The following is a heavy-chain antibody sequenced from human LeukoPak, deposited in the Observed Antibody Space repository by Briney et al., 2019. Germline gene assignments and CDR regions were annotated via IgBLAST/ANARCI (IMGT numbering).Heavy chain of an antibody. CDR3: ARVNYDFWSGYYNS. CDR1: GYTFTGYY. V-gene: IGHV1-2*02. D-gene: IGHD3-3*01. J-gene: IGHJ4*02. CDR2: INPNSGGT. Sequence: ASVKVSCKAPGYTFTGYYMHWVRQAPGQGLEWMGWINPNSGGTNYAQKFQGRVTMTRDTSISTAYMELSRLRSDDTAVYYCARVNYDFWSGYYNSWGQGTLVTVSS.